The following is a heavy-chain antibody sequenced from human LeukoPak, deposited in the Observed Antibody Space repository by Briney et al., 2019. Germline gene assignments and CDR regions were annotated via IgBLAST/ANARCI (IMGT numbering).Heavy chain of an antibody. CDR2: INPNSGGT. Sequence: ASVKVSCKASGYTFTGYYMHWVRQAPGQGLEWMGRINPNSGGTNYAQKFQGRVTMTRDTSISTAYMELSRPRSDDTAVYYCARFGGRYYDILTGYYTAFDYWGQGTLVTVSS. J-gene: IGHJ4*02. D-gene: IGHD3-9*01. V-gene: IGHV1-2*06. CDR3: ARFGGRYYDILTGYYTAFDY. CDR1: GYTFTGYY.